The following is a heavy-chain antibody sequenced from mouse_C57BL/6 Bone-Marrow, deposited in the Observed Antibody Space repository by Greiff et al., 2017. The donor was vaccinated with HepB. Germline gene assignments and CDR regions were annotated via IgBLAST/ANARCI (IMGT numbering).Heavy chain of an antibody. CDR3: ARHPNNSLYGYFGV. CDR1: EYEFPSHD. D-gene: IGHD1-3*01. V-gene: IGHV5-2*01. J-gene: IGHJ1*03. CDR2: INSDGGST. Sequence: EVKLVESGGGLVQPGESLKLSCESNEYEFPSHDLSWVRKTPEKRLELVAAINSDGGSTYYPDTMERRFILSRDNTKKTLYLQMSSLRSEDTALYYCARHPNNSLYGYFGVWGTETTVTVSS.